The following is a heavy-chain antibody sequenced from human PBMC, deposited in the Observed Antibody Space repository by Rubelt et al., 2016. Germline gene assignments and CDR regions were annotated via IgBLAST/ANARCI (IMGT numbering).Heavy chain of an antibody. CDR1: GGSFSAYY. CDR2: INHSGST. J-gene: IGHJ4*02. D-gene: IGHD3-10*01. V-gene: IGHV4-34*01. Sequence: QVQLQQWGAGLLKPSETLSLTCAVYGGSFSAYYWSWIRQPPGTGLEWIGEINHSGSTYYNPSLKSRVTISVDTSKNQFSLKRGAVTAADTAVYYCARAPLYGSGTYGPYDYWGQGTLVTVSS. CDR3: ARAPLYGSGTYGPYDY.